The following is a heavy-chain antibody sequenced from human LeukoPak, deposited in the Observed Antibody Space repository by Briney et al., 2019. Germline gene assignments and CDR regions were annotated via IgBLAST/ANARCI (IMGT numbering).Heavy chain of an antibody. J-gene: IGHJ3*02. Sequence: SETLSLTCTVSGDSITSYYWNWIRQPPGKGLEWIGYIYYSGSGSTKYNPSLKSRVTTSVDTSKNQVSLRLNSVTAADTAVYYCAGDNRNAFDIWGQGTMVTVSS. CDR3: AGDNRNAFDI. CDR1: GDSITSYY. D-gene: IGHD1-14*01. V-gene: IGHV4-59*01. CDR2: IYYSGSGST.